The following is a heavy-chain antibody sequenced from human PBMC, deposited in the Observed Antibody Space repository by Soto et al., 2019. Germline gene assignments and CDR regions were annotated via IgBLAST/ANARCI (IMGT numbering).Heavy chain of an antibody. CDR2: LYDLDGS. D-gene: IGHD1-1*01. CDR3: ATWHEREPAYDV. Sequence: DVQLVESGGGLIQPGESLRLSCAAFGFTISGKKYVAWVRQAPGKGLEWVSALYDLDGSFYAASVKGRFTTSSDSSKTTVYLQMNDLRPADTAVYYCATWHEREPAYDVWGQGTTVTVSS. CDR1: GFTISGKKY. J-gene: IGHJ3*01. V-gene: IGHV3-53*01.